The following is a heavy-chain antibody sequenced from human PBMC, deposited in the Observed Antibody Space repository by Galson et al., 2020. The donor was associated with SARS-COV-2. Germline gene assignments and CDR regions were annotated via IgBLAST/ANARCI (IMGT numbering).Heavy chain of an antibody. Sequence: SCAASGFTFSNYEMNWVRQAPGKGLEWISYISSSGRTIHYADSVKGRFTISRDNAKSSQSLQMNSLRAEDTAVYYCARLDAYGPGYWGQGTLVTVSS. CDR1: GFTFSNYE. CDR3: ARLDAYGPGY. D-gene: IGHD2-21*01. J-gene: IGHJ4*02. V-gene: IGHV3-48*03. CDR2: ISSSGRTI.